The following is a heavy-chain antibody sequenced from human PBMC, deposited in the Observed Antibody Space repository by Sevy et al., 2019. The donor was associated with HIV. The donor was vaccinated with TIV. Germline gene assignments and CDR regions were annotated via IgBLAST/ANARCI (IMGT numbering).Heavy chain of an antibody. V-gene: IGHV3-53*01. J-gene: IGHJ4*02. CDR3: ARRLSSAWYFDF. CDR2: IYSDGTT. Sequence: GGSLRLSCAASGFSVSRNHINWVRQAPGKGQEWISVIYSDGTTQYAGSVKGRFTISRDTSNNTMYLQVSSLRADDTAVDYCARRLSSAWYFDFWGQGTLVTVSS. CDR1: GFSVSRNH. D-gene: IGHD6-19*01.